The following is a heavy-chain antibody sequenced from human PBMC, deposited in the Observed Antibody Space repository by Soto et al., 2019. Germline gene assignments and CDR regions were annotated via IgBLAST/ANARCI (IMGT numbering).Heavy chain of an antibody. J-gene: IGHJ6*02. Sequence: QVQLVQSGAEVKKPGASVKVSCKASGYTFTSYDINWVRQATGQGLEWMGWMNPNSGNTGYAQKFQGRVTMTRNTSISTAYMELSNLRSEDTGVYYCARERTGTTSMDVWGQGTTVTVSS. CDR3: ARERTGTTSMDV. V-gene: IGHV1-8*01. CDR1: GYTFTSYD. D-gene: IGHD1-1*01. CDR2: MNPNSGNT.